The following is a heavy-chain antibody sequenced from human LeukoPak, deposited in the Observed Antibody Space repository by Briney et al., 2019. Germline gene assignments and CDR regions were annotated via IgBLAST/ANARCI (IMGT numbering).Heavy chain of an antibody. J-gene: IGHJ5*02. Sequence: PSETLSLTCTVSGDSISSSSYYWGWIRQPPGKGLEWIGSIFHSGSTYYNPSLKSRVTISVDTSKNQFSLKLSSVTAADTAVYYCARGDHYYGSGSYHFWFDPWGQGTLVTVSS. D-gene: IGHD3-10*01. V-gene: IGHV4-39*07. CDR3: ARGDHYYGSGSYHFWFDP. CDR1: GDSISSSSYY. CDR2: IFHSGST.